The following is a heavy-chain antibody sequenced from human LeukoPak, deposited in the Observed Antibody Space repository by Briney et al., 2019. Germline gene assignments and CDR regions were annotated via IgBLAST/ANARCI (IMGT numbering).Heavy chain of an antibody. D-gene: IGHD7-27*01. V-gene: IGHV4-59*08. CDR1: GGSISRYY. CDR2: VYYSAST. Sequence: PSETLSLTCTVSGGSISRYYWSWIRQPPGKGLEWIGYVYYSASTNYNPSLKSRVTISVDTSKNQFSLKLSSVTAADTAVYYCAKYTGTYFDYWGQGTLVTVTS. J-gene: IGHJ4*02. CDR3: AKYTGTYFDY.